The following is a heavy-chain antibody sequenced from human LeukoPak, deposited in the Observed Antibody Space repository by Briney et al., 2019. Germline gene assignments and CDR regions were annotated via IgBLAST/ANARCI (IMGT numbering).Heavy chain of an antibody. CDR2: ITGRDGST. CDR3: AKGRYTFDY. V-gene: IGHV3-23*01. J-gene: IGHJ4*02. CDR1: GFTFSNAW. Sequence: GGSLRLSCAASGFTFSNAWMSWVRQAPGKGLEWVSTITGRDGSTYYADSVKGRFTISRDNSKNTLYLQMNSLRAEDTAVYYCAKGRYTFDYWGQGTLVTVSS. D-gene: IGHD3-16*02.